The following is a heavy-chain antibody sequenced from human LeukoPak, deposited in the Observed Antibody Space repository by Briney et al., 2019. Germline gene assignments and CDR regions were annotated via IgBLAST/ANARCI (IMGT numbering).Heavy chain of an antibody. Sequence: SETLSLTCAVYGGPFSGYYWSWIRQPPGKGLEWIGEINHSGSTNYNPSLKSRVTISVDTSKNQFSLKLSSVTAADTAVYYCARSPRYYDSSGPLVLFDYWGQGTLVTVSS. V-gene: IGHV4-34*01. J-gene: IGHJ4*02. CDR3: ARSPRYYDSSGPLVLFDY. CDR2: INHSGST. CDR1: GGPFSGYY. D-gene: IGHD3-22*01.